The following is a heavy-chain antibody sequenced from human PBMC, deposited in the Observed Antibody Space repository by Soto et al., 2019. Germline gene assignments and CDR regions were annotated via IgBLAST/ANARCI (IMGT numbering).Heavy chain of an antibody. J-gene: IGHJ4*02. D-gene: IGHD6-13*01. Sequence: SETLSLTCTVSGGSISRYYWSWIRQPPGKGLEWIGYIYYSGSTNYNPSLKSRVTISVDTSKNQFSLKLSSVTAADTAVYYCAISRIAAAGTVFGYCGQGTLVIVSS. CDR3: AISRIAAAGTVFGY. V-gene: IGHV4-59*01. CDR1: GGSISRYY. CDR2: IYYSGST.